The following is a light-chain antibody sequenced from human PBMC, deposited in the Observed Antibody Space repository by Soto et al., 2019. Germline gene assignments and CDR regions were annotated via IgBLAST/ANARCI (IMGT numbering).Light chain of an antibody. V-gene: IGKV1-5*03. CDR1: QSISSW. J-gene: IGKJ1*01. Sequence: DIQMTQSPSTLSASVGDRVTITCRASQSISSWLAWYQQKPGTAPKLLIYKASTLPSGVPSRFSGSGSGTEFTLTISGLRPDDSATYYCQQYNDNWRFGQGTKVEIK. CDR3: QQYNDNWR. CDR2: KAS.